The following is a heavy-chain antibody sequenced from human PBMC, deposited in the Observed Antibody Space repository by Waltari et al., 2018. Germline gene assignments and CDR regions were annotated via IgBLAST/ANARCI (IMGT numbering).Heavy chain of an antibody. V-gene: IGHV2-5*01. Sequence: QITLKESGPTLVKPTQTLTLTCTFSGFSLSTSGVGVGWIRQPPGKALEWLALIYWNDDKRYSPSLKSRLTITKDTAKNQVVLTMTNMDPVDTATYYCAHSPIAVAGYGMDVWGQGTTVTVSS. CDR1: GFSLSTSGVG. J-gene: IGHJ6*02. CDR3: AHSPIAVAGYGMDV. CDR2: IYWNDDK. D-gene: IGHD6-19*01.